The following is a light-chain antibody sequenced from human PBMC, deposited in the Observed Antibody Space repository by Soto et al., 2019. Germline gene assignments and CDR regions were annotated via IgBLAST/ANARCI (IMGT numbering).Light chain of an antibody. CDR2: DVS. Sequence: QSALTQPASVSGSPGQSITISCTGTSSDVGGYNYVSWYQHHPGKAPKLMSYDVSNRPSGVSSRFSGSKSGNTASLTISGLQAEDEAYYYCSSYTSSSTHVFGTGTKLPVL. CDR1: SSDVGGYNY. CDR3: SSYTSSSTHV. J-gene: IGLJ1*01. V-gene: IGLV2-14*03.